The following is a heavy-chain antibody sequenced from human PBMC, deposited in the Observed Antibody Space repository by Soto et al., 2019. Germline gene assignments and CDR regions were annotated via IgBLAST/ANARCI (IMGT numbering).Heavy chain of an antibody. D-gene: IGHD1-26*01. J-gene: IGHJ6*02. CDR2: IYSGSSA. CDR1: GFRIDNIY. V-gene: IGHV3-53*01. CDR3: ASGYVDTLMLGAPTHYNYGLDV. Sequence: GGSLRLSCVASGFRIDNIYLSWVRQAPGKRLECVSIIYSGSSAFYADSEKGRIIISRDDYKNILYLQMDNLRDDDTAVYYCASGYVDTLMLGAPTHYNYGLDVWGQGTTVTVSS.